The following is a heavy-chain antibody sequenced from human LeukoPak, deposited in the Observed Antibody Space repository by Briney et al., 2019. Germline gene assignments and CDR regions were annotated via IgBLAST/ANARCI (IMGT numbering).Heavy chain of an antibody. CDR3: ARDVVVTSSPDAFDI. Sequence: PSETPSLTCTVSGDSVTSGGYFWTWIRQHPGKGLEWIGYISNSGTTSYNPSLKGQVSISVDTSNNQFSLRLSSVTAADTAVYYCARDVVVTSSPDAFDIWGQGTMVTVSS. CDR1: GDSVTSGGYF. J-gene: IGHJ3*02. D-gene: IGHD2-21*02. CDR2: ISNSGTT. V-gene: IGHV4-31*01.